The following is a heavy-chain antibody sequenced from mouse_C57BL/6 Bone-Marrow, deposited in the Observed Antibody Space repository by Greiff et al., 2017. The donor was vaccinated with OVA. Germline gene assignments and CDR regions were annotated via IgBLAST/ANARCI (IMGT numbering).Heavy chain of an antibody. J-gene: IGHJ3*01. V-gene: IGHV5-12*01. CDR2: ISNGGGST. Sequence: EVQGVASGGGLVQPGGSLKLSCAASGFTFSDYYMYWVRQTPEKRLEWVAYISNGGGSTDYPDTVKGRFTISRDNAKNTLYLQMSRLKSEDTAMYYCASNWAWFAYWGQGTLVTVSA. CDR3: ASNWAWFAY. D-gene: IGHD4-1*01. CDR1: GFTFSDYY.